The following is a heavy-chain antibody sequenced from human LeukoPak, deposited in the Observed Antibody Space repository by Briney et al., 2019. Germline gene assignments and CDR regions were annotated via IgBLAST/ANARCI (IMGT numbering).Heavy chain of an antibody. Sequence: GASVKVSCKASRYTFTRYVINWLRQATGQGLDGMGWMNSNRGNTGYAQKLQSRDTMTRNTSISTAYMELSSLRSEDTAVYYCARSIQFDNLDYWGQGTLVTVSS. V-gene: IGHV1-8*01. CDR3: ARSIQFDNLDY. CDR1: RYTFTRYV. CDR2: MNSNRGNT. D-gene: IGHD1-14*01. J-gene: IGHJ4*02.